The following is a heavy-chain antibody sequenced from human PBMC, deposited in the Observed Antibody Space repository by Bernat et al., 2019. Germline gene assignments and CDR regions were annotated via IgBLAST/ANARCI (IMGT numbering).Heavy chain of an antibody. CDR3: VRDGAGLYYYHGMDV. J-gene: IGHJ6*02. CDR2: VSYDGRNK. D-gene: IGHD3-16*01. Sequence: VQLVESGGGVVQPGRSLRLSCVASGFTFSDYSLHWVRQAPGKGLEWVAVVSYDGRNKYYADSVQARFIISRDDSENTLYLQMDSLKSEDTAVYYCVRDGAGLYYYHGMDVWGRGTTVTVSS. V-gene: IGHV3-30*04. CDR1: GFTFSDYS.